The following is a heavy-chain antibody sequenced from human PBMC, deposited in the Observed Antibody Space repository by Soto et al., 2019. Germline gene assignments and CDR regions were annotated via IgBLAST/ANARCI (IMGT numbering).Heavy chain of an antibody. D-gene: IGHD3-22*01. CDR1: GYTFTSYY. CDR2: INPSGGST. J-gene: IGHJ4*02. Sequence: ASVKVSCKASGYTFTSYYMHWVRQAPGQGLEWMGIINPSGGSTSYAQKFQGRVTMTRDTSTSTVYMELSSLRSEDTAVYYCARIGRDYYDSSGYFGFDYWAQGTLVTVSS. V-gene: IGHV1-46*01. CDR3: ARIGRDYYDSSGYFGFDY.